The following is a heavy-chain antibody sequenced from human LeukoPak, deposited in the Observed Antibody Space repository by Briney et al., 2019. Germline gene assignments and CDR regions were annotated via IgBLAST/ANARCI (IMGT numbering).Heavy chain of an antibody. CDR3: ARGAYYNMTGYRGEILGFDF. J-gene: IGHJ4*02. CDR2: ISYDGSNE. CDR1: GFTFSSYV. D-gene: IGHD3-9*01. V-gene: IGHV3-30*04. Sequence: GRSLRLSCAASGFTFSSYVMHWVRQAPGKGLEWVAIISYDGSNEYYADSVKGRFTISRDNSKNTLYLQMNSLRAEDTAVYYCARGAYYNMTGYRGEILGFDFWGQGTLVTFSS.